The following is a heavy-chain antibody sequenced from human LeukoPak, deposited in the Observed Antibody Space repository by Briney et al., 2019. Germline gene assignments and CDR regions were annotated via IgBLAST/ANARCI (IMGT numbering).Heavy chain of an antibody. CDR1: GFTFSSYA. J-gene: IGHJ4*02. CDR3: AKELGRDYGGNSIPVPSFDY. V-gene: IGHV3-23*01. CDR2: ISGSGGST. Sequence: PGGSLRLSCAASGFTFSSYAMSWVRQAPGKGLEWVSAISGSGGSTYYADSVKGRFTISRDNSKNTLYLQMNSLRAEDTAVYYCAKELGRDYGGNSIPVPSFDYWGQGTLVTVSS. D-gene: IGHD4-23*01.